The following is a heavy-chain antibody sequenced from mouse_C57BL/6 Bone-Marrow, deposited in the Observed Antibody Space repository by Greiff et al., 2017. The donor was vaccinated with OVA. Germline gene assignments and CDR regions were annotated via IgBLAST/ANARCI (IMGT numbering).Heavy chain of an antibody. J-gene: IGHJ1*03. V-gene: IGHV1-18*01. D-gene: IGHD1-1*01. Sequence: EVMLVESGPELVKPGASVKIPCKASGYTFTDYNMDWVKQSHGKSLEWIGDINPNNGGTIYNQKFKGKATLTVDKSSSTAYMELRSLTSEDTAVYYCARGHGSSHWYFDVWGTGTTVTVSS. CDR2: INPNNGGT. CDR1: GYTFTDYN. CDR3: ARGHGSSHWYFDV.